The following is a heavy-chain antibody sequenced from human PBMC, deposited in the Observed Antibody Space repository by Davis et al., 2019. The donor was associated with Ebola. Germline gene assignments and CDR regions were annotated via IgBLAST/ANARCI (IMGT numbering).Heavy chain of an antibody. CDR1: GGPFSSYS. J-gene: IGHJ6*02. Sequence: SVKVSCKASGGPFSSYSINWVRQAPGQGLEWMGRIIPIFGIANYAQKFQGRATITADKSTSTTYMELSSLRSEDTAVYYCARGPYGMDVWGQGTTVTVSS. CDR2: IIPIFGIA. V-gene: IGHV1-69*02. CDR3: ARGPYGMDV.